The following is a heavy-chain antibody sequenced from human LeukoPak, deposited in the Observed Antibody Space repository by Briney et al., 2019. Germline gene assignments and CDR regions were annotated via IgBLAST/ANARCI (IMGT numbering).Heavy chain of an antibody. CDR2: IYYSGST. Sequence: SETLSLTCTVSGGSISSSSYYWGWIRQPPGKGLEWIGSIYYSGSTYYSPSLKSRVTISVDTSKNQFSLKLSSVTAADTAVYYCARAYCSGGSCFDYWGQGTLVTVSS. D-gene: IGHD2-15*01. CDR1: GGSISSSSYY. CDR3: ARAYCSGGSCFDY. V-gene: IGHV4-39*07. J-gene: IGHJ4*02.